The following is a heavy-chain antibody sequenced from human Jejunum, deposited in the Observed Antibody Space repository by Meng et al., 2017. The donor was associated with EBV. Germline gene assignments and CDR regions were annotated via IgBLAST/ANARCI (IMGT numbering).Heavy chain of an antibody. Sequence: LPLRGLAPSLAHPSRTLLRTCTVSGGSINTNIYNWGWIRQPPGKGLEWIGTVCRSGSNYNPSLKSRVTISVDTSKNQFSLKVNSVTAADTAVYYCVMGPDYAKSGYWGQGILVTVSS. J-gene: IGHJ4*02. CDR1: GGSINTNIYN. D-gene: IGHD4-17*01. V-gene: IGHV4-39*01. CDR2: VCRSGS. CDR3: VMGPDYAKSGY.